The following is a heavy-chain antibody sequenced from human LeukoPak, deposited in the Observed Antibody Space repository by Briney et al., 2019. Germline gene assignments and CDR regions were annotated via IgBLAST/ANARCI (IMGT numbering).Heavy chain of an antibody. CDR3: TRGDWSSSIDY. CDR1: GGSIINGDFY. CDR2: IYYSGST. Sequence: ASETLSLTCTVSGGSIINGDFYWIWIRQPPGKGLEWIGYIYYSGSTYYNPSLKSLITISVDTSKNQFSLKLSSVTAADTAVYYCTRGDWSSSIDYWGQGTLVTVSS. D-gene: IGHD6-6*01. V-gene: IGHV4-30-4*01. J-gene: IGHJ4*02.